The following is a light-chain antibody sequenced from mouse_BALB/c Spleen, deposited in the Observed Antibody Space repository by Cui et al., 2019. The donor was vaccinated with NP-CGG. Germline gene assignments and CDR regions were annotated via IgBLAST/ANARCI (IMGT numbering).Light chain of an antibody. J-gene: IGLJ1*01. CDR3: ALWYSNHWV. CDR1: TGAVTTSNY. V-gene: IGLV1*01. CDR2: GTN. Sequence: QAVVTQESALTISPGETVTLTCRSSTGAVTTSNYANWVQEKPDHLFTGLIGGTNNQTPGVPARFSGSLIGDKAALTITGAQTEDEAIYFCALWYSNHWVFGGGTKLTVL.